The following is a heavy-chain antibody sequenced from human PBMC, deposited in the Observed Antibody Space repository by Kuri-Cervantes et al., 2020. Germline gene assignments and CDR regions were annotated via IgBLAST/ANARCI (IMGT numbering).Heavy chain of an antibody. V-gene: IGHV1-2*04. CDR3: ARQKRQLVWNYFDY. J-gene: IGHJ4*02. CDR1: GYTFTSYD. CDR2: MNPNSGGT. D-gene: IGHD6-13*01. Sequence: ASVKVSCKASGYTFTSYDINWVRQATGQGLEWMGWMNPNSGGTNYAQKFQGWVTISVDTSKNQFSLKLSSVTAADTAVYYCARQKRQLVWNYFDYWGQGTLVTVSS.